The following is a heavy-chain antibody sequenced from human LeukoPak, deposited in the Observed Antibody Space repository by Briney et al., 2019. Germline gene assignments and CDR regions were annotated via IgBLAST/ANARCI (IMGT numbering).Heavy chain of an antibody. Sequence: SETLSLTCTVSGGSISSYYWSWIRQPPGKGLEWIGYIYYSGSTNYNPSLKSRVTISVDTSKNQSSLKLSSVTAADTAVYYCASLNYDFFDYWGQGTLVTVSS. V-gene: IGHV4-59*08. CDR2: IYYSGST. CDR1: GGSISSYY. J-gene: IGHJ4*02. CDR3: ASLNYDFFDY. D-gene: IGHD3-3*01.